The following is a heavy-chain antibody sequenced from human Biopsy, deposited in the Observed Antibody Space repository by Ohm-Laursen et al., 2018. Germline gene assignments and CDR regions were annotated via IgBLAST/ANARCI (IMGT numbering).Heavy chain of an antibody. V-gene: IGHV1-2*02. Sequence: ASSVKVSCKPSGYTFAAFSVHWLRQAPGQGLEWMGWINPKSGDTDYPQNFQGRVSMTRDTSISTAYMGLSRLRSDDTAVYYCARGRRHCSGTCSRWYFDLWGRGTLVTVSS. CDR2: INPKSGDT. J-gene: IGHJ2*01. CDR1: GYTFAAFS. D-gene: IGHD2-2*01. CDR3: ARGRRHCSGTCSRWYFDL.